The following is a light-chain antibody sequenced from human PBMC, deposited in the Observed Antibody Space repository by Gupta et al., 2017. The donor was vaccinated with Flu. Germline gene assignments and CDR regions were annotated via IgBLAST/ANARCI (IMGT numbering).Light chain of an antibody. CDR3: ASWDDSLSDYV. CDR2: NDD. V-gene: IGLV1-44*01. CDR1: RSTLGSNT. Sequence: SRSTLGSNTVNWYQQFPGTAPKLLIYNDDQRPSGVPGRFSSSRSGTSASLAVSGLQSEDDADYYCASWDDSLSDYVFAAGTKVTVL. J-gene: IGLJ1*01.